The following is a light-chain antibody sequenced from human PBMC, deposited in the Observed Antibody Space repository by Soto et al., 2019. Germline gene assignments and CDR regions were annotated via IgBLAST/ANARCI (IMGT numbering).Light chain of an antibody. CDR1: SSDVGGYNY. CDR2: DVS. V-gene: IGLV2-14*01. CDR3: SSYTSISNTLV. Sequence: QSALTQPASVSGSPGQSITISCTGTSSDVGGYNYVSWYQQYPGKAPKLMIYDVSNRPSGVSNRFSGSKSGNTASLTISGLQAEDEADYYGSSYTSISNTLVFETGTKLTVL. J-gene: IGLJ1*01.